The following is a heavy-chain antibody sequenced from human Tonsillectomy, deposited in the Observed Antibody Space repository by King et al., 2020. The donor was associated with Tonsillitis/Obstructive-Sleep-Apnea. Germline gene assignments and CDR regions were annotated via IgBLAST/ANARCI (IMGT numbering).Heavy chain of an antibody. D-gene: IGHD1-26*01. V-gene: IGHV4-39*01. CDR2: IYYSGST. CDR3: ATLVGAAPSWYFDL. CDR1: GASISSSSYY. Sequence: QLQESGPGLVKPSETLSLICTVSGASISSSSYYWSWIRQPPGKGLEGVGSIYYSGSTYYNPSLKSRVTISVDTSKNQFSLRVNSVTAADTAVYYCATLVGAAPSWYFDLWGRGTLVTVSS. J-gene: IGHJ2*01.